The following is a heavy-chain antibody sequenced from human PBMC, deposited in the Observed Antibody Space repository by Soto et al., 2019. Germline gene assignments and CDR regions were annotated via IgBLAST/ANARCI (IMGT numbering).Heavy chain of an antibody. V-gene: IGHV3-7*01. CDR1: GFAFSTYW. Sequence: GGSLRLSCAASGFAFSTYWMTWVRQAPGKGLEWVANIKQDGSEKYYVDSVKGRFTISRDNAKNSLYLQMNSLRAEDTAVYYCARDPSIVATKGSIYYYYGMDVWGQGTTVTVSS. CDR3: ARDPSIVATKGSIYYYYGMDV. CDR2: IKQDGSEK. D-gene: IGHD5-12*01. J-gene: IGHJ6*02.